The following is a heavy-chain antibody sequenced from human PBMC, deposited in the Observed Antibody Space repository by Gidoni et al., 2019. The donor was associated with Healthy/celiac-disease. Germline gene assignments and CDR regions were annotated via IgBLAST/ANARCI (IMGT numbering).Heavy chain of an antibody. D-gene: IGHD2-21*01. J-gene: IGHJ6*02. V-gene: IGHV1-69*02. CDR3: AGAGGRYCGSECSCGMDV. CDR1: GGTFTSYI. CDR2: IIPILGRS. Sequence: QVSLVQPVAPVQKPCFSVTVSCNASGGTFTSYIISWVPQAPGQGLEWMGRIIPILGRSNYAQKFQDRVTITADKTTSTDYMEMSSLRTEDTAVYYGAGAGGRYCGSECSCGMDVWGRGTTVTVSS.